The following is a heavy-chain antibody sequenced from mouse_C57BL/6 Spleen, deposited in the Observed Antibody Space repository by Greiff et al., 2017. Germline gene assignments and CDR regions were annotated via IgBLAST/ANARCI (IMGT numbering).Heavy chain of an antibody. J-gene: IGHJ1*03. CDR2: IYPGSGST. V-gene: IGHV1-55*01. CDR3: ARLLWPYWYFDV. Sequence: QVQLQQPGAELVKPGASVKMSCKASGYTFTSYWITWVKQRPGQGLEWIGDIYPGSGSTNYNEKFKSKVTLTVDTSSSTAYMQHSSLTSEDSAVYYCARLLWPYWYFDVWGTGTTVTVSS. D-gene: IGHD2-1*01. CDR1: GYTFTSYW.